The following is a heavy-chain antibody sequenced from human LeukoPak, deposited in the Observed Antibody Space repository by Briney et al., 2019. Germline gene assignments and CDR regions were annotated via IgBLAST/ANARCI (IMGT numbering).Heavy chain of an antibody. CDR1: GFTFSSYS. Sequence: PGGSLRLSCAASGFTFSSYSMTWVRQAPGEGLEWVSGISAGGGSTYYADSVKGRFTISRDNSENTLYLQMNSLRAEDTAVYYCAKHSSGWNGDYWGQGTLVTVSS. CDR2: ISAGGGST. J-gene: IGHJ4*02. CDR3: AKHSSGWNGDY. D-gene: IGHD6-19*01. V-gene: IGHV3-23*01.